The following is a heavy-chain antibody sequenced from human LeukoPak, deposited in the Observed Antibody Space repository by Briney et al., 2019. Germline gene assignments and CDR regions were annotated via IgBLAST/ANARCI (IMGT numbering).Heavy chain of an antibody. D-gene: IGHD4-17*01. CDR2: MSYNGGRV. CDR3: GKDQGNGDYYRNYYYMEV. J-gene: IGHJ6*03. Sequence: GGSLRLSCAASGFTFRSYAMGWVRRAPGKGLEWVSFMSYNGGRVHYADSVKGRFTISRDKSRNTVYLQMNSLRAEDTAVYYCGKDQGNGDYYRNYYYMEVWGKGTTVIVSS. CDR1: GFTFRSYA. V-gene: IGHV3-23*01.